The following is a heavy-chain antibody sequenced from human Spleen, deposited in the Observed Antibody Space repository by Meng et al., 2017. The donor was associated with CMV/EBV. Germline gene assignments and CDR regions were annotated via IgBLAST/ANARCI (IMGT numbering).Heavy chain of an antibody. Sequence: ASVKVSCKTSGYYIHWVRQAPGQGLEWMGWINPTSGGTNYAQKFQGRVTMTRDTSINTVYMELSRLRSDDMAVYYCARVKRYCTGGSCSSTGYYGMDVWGQGTTVTVSS. D-gene: IGHD2-15*01. CDR2: INPTSGGT. J-gene: IGHJ6*02. CDR3: ARVKRYCTGGSCSSTGYYGMDV. V-gene: IGHV1-2*02. CDR1: GYY.